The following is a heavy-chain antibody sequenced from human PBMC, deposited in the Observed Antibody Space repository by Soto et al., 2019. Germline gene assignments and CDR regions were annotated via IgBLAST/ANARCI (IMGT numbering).Heavy chain of an antibody. CDR1: GVSIISFY. V-gene: IGHV4-59*01. J-gene: IGHJ5*01. D-gene: IGHD6-19*01. CDR2: IYSTGTT. CDR3: ARASYSSGWPDS. Sequence: QVRLKESGPRLLRPSETLALTCGVSGVSIISFYWTWCRQPPGEGLEWIGYIYSTGTTKINPSIMRRVTMSVDTSNSPFSVRLTSVTDADPAVYYCARASYSSGWPDSWGQGTLVAVSS.